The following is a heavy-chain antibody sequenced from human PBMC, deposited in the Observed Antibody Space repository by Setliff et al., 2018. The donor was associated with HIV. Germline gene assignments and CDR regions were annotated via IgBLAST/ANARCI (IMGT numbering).Heavy chain of an antibody. CDR3: ASYRRDDYCLTACFDS. D-gene: IGHD4-17*01. V-gene: IGHV4-61*09. Sequence: SETLSLTCTVSGGSLNTGTYYWSGIRQPAGKGLEWIGHTNITEDTDYNPSLKSRVTISVDTSKNQFSLKLGSLTAADTAVYYCASYRRDDYCLTACFDSWGQGTLVTVSS. J-gene: IGHJ4*02. CDR1: GGSLNTGTYY. CDR2: TNITEDT.